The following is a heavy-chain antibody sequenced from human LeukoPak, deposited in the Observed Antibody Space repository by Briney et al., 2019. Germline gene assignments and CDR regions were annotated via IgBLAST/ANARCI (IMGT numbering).Heavy chain of an antibody. J-gene: IGHJ3*02. CDR3: ARYRRIVGATDAFDI. D-gene: IGHD1-26*01. CDR2: INHSGST. CDR1: GGSFSGYY. V-gene: IGHV4-34*01. Sequence: SETLSLTCAVYGGSFSGYYWSWLRQPPGKGLEWIGEINHSGSTNYNPSLKSRVTISVDTSKNQFSLKLSSVTAADTAIYYCARYRRIVGATDAFDIWGQGTMVTVSS.